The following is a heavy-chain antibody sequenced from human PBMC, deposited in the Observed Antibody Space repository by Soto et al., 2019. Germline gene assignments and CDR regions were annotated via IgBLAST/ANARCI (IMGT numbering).Heavy chain of an antibody. V-gene: IGHV3-7*01. CDR2: IHQDGNEK. CDR1: RFTFSTYW. J-gene: IGHJ6*02. CDR3: AGGNALDV. Sequence: PGGSLRLSCAASRFTFSTYWMTWVRQTPGKGLEWVANIHQDGNEKYYMDSVKGRFTISRDSAKNSLYLQMTSLRAEDTAVYYCAGGNALDVWGQGTTVTVSS.